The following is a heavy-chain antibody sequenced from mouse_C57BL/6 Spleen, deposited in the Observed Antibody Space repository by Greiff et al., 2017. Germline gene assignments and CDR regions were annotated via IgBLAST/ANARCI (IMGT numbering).Heavy chain of an antibody. J-gene: IGHJ1*03. CDR3: AREGVGQYFDV. D-gene: IGHD3-3*01. Sequence: QVQLQQPGAELVRPGSSVKLSCKASGYTFTSYWMHWVKQRPIQGLEWIGNIDPSDSETHYNQKFKDKATLTVDKSSSTAYMQLGSLTSEDSAVYYCAREGVGQYFDVWGTGTTVTVSS. V-gene: IGHV1-52*01. CDR2: IDPSDSET. CDR1: GYTFTSYW.